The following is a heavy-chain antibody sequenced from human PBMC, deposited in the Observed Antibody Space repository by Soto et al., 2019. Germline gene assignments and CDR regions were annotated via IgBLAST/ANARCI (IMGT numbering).Heavy chain of an antibody. V-gene: IGHV4-31*03. CDR1: GDSINSDSFY. CDR3: ARERQVGPSSGRFDP. Sequence: QVHLQESGPGLVKPSQTLSLTCSVNGDSINSDSFYWSWIRQSPGKRLEYYGYITYNGSTLYNPSLKSRITMSVDTPKNQFSLEERSVTAADTAVYYCARERQVGPSSGRFDPWGQGTLVTVST. CDR2: ITYNGST. J-gene: IGHJ5*02.